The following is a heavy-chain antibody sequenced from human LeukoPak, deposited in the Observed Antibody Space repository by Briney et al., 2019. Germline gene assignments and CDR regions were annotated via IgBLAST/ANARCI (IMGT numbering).Heavy chain of an antibody. CDR1: GFTFSTYT. Sequence: GGSLRLSCATSGFTFSTYTMNWVRQAPGKGLEWVSLISGTSIYIYYADSVKGRFTISRDNSKNTLFLQMNSLRADDTAVYYCAKSRSSSVSCYNYWGQGTLVTVSS. J-gene: IGHJ4*02. CDR3: AKSRSSSVSCYNY. CDR2: ISGTSIYI. V-gene: IGHV3-21*04. D-gene: IGHD2-2*02.